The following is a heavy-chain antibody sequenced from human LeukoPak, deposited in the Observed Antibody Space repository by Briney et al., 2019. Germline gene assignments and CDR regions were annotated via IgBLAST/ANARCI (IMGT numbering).Heavy chain of an antibody. CDR1: GYTFTGYY. CDR3: ARDLPYSSSWYSSRGNWFDP. Sequence: ASVKVSCKASGYTFTGYYMHWVRQAPGQGLEWMGWINPNSGGTNYAQKFQGRVTMTRDTSISTAYMELSRLRSDDTAVYYCARDLPYSSSWYSSRGNWFDPWGQGTLVTVSS. J-gene: IGHJ5*02. D-gene: IGHD6-13*01. V-gene: IGHV1-2*02. CDR2: INPNSGGT.